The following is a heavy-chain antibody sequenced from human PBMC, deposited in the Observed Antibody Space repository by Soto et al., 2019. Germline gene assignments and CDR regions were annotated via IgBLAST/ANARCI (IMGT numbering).Heavy chain of an antibody. CDR1: GGYISSDSYY. CDR3: VTFSPPPAYDTLTTYSDAFDL. Sequence: LQLQESGPGLVKPSETLSLTCTVSGGYISSDSYYWGWVRQPPEKGLEWIESISYSGSTYYTPSLPRLGSMSADTCMCQSSLKLRYVSAADPAVYYCVTFSPPPAYDTLTTYSDAFDLWGQGIRVTVTS. CDR2: ISYSGST. J-gene: IGHJ4*02. D-gene: IGHD3-9*01. V-gene: IGHV4-39*01.